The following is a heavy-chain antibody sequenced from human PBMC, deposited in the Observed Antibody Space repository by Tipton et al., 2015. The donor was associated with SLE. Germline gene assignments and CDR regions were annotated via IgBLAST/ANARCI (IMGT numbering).Heavy chain of an antibody. CDR1: GGSFSGYY. D-gene: IGHD2-2*01. J-gene: IGHJ4*02. CDR3: ARRCQYQLLR. Sequence: TLSLTCAVYGGSFSGYYWSWIRQPPGKGLEWIGEINHSGSTNYNPSLKSRVTISVDTSKNQFSLKLSSVTAADTAVYYCARRCQYQLLRWGQGTLGTVSS. V-gene: IGHV4-34*01. CDR2: INHSGST.